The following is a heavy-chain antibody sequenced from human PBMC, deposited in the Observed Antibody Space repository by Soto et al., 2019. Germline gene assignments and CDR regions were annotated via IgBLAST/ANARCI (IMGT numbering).Heavy chain of an antibody. CDR3: ARVFGVLERESWFDP. D-gene: IGHD2-8*01. Sequence: GGSLRLSCAASGFTFSSYGMHWVRQAPGKGLEWVAVIWYDGSNKYYADSVKGRFTISRDNSKNTLYLQMNSLRAEDTAEYYCARVFGVLERESWFDPWGQGTLVTVSS. CDR2: IWYDGSNK. CDR1: GFTFSSYG. V-gene: IGHV3-33*01. J-gene: IGHJ5*02.